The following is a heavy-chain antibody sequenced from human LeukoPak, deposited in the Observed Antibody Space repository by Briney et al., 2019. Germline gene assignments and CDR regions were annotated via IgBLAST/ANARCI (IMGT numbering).Heavy chain of an antibody. CDR2: IYTSGST. J-gene: IGHJ3*02. Sequence: SETLSLTCTVSGGSMSSYYWSWIQQPAGKGLEWIGRIYTSGSTNYNPSLKSRVTMSVDTSKNQFSLKLSSVTAADTAVYYCARVSYCSSPSCYDAFDIWGQGTMVTVSS. CDR1: GGSMSSYY. CDR3: ARVSYCSSPSCYDAFDI. V-gene: IGHV4-4*07. D-gene: IGHD2-2*01.